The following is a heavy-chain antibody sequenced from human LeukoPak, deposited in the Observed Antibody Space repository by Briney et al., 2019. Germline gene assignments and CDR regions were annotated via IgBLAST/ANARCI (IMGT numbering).Heavy chain of an antibody. Sequence: SETLSLTCTVSGGSISSYYWSWIRQPAGKGLEWIGRIYTSGSTNYNPSLNSRVTMSVDTSKNQFSLKLSSVTAADTAVYYCARARGVCTNGVCYRAYYFDYWGQGTLVTVSS. CDR1: GGSISSYY. V-gene: IGHV4-4*07. J-gene: IGHJ4*02. CDR2: IYTSGST. CDR3: ARARGVCTNGVCYRAYYFDY. D-gene: IGHD2-8*01.